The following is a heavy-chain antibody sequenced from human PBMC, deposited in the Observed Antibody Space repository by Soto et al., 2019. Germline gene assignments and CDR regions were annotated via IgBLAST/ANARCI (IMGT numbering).Heavy chain of an antibody. J-gene: IGHJ4*01. CDR1: GVTVSGYT. D-gene: IGHD3-16*01. CDR2: IRTRGDRQ. Sequence: PXGSLRLSCARSGVTVSGYTMTWGREGPGEGVGWVSVIRTRGDRQDYADSVKGRVTISRDNTKNMLSLQMNSLTVEDTVIYYCAFRGTFNSHYWGHGTTVTVSS. V-gene: IGHV3-23*01. CDR3: AFRGTFNSHY.